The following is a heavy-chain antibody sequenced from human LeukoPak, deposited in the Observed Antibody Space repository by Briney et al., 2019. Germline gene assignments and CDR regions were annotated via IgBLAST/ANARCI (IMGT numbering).Heavy chain of an antibody. V-gene: IGHV4-34*01. Sequence: SETLSLTCAVYGGSFSGYYWSWLRQPPGKGLEWIGEINHSGSTNYHPSLDSLVTISVDTSKNQFSLKLSSVTAADTAVYYCARRGFGDYYDSSGYYYAFDYWGQGTLVTVSS. J-gene: IGHJ4*02. CDR1: GGSFSGYY. CDR3: ARRGFGDYYDSSGYYYAFDY. D-gene: IGHD3-22*01. CDR2: INHSGST.